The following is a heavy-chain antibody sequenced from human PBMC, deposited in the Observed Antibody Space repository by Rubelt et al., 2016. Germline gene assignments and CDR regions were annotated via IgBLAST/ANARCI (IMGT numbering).Heavy chain of an antibody. CDR1: GFTFSRSH. CDR2: LSYDDGTA. V-gene: IGHV3-30*04. CDR3: ARQRGYSYGYNDY. J-gene: IGHJ4*02. D-gene: IGHD5-18*01. Sequence: EASGFTFSRSHVHWLRQAPGKGPGWVAFLSYDDGTAYSADSVKGRITISRQNSRNTLYLQMNSVRAEETAIYYCARQRGYSYGYNDYWGQGTLVTVSS.